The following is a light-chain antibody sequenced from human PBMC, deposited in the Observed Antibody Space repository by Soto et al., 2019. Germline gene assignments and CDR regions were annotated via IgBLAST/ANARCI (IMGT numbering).Light chain of an antibody. CDR2: GAS. CDR3: HQYTSPPWT. J-gene: IGKJ1*01. Sequence: EIVLTQSPGTLSLSPGKRATLSCRASQTVPGNYLAWLQHKPGQAPRLLIYGASNRATGIPDRFSGSGSGTVFTLTIARLEPEDLAVYYCHQYTSPPWTLGQGTKVETK. V-gene: IGKV3-20*01. CDR1: QTVPGNY.